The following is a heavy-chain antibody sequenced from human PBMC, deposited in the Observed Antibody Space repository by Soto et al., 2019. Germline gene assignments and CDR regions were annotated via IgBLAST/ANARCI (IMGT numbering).Heavy chain of an antibody. CDR3: AREGSTADSWFDP. Sequence: ASVKVSCKASGYTFTGYYMHWVRQAPGQGLEWMGWINPNSGGTNYAQKFQGRVTMTRDTSISTAYMELSRLRSDDTAVYYCAREGSTADSWFDPWGQGTLVTVSS. V-gene: IGHV1-2*02. D-gene: IGHD3-10*01. CDR1: GYTFTGYY. CDR2: INPNSGGT. J-gene: IGHJ5*02.